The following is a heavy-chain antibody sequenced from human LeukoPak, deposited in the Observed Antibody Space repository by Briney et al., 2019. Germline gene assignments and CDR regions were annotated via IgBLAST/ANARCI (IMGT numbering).Heavy chain of an antibody. CDR2: ISGSGGST. Sequence: GGSLRLSCAASGFTFSDYYMSWIRQAPGKGLEWVSTISGSGGSTYYAASVKGRFTISRDDSKNAVHLQMDSLRSEDTAVYYCARDGRRNYYGSGSYYNPWGQGTPVTVSS. D-gene: IGHD3-10*01. J-gene: IGHJ4*02. CDR3: ARDGRRNYYGSGSYYNP. V-gene: IGHV3-23*01. CDR1: GFTFSDYY.